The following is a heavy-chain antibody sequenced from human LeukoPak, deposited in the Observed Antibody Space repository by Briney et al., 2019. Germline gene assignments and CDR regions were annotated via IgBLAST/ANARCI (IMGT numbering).Heavy chain of an antibody. CDR2: IYYSGST. J-gene: IGHJ2*01. V-gene: IGHV4-30-4*01. CDR1: GGSINSGDYY. Sequence: PSQTLSLTCTVSGGSINSGDYYWSWIRQPPGKGLEWIGYIYYSGSTYYNPPHKSRITISVDTSKNQFSLKLSSVTAADTAVYYCARGGKAAVRFDLWGRGTLVTVSS. D-gene: IGHD2-15*01. CDR3: ARGGKAAVRFDL.